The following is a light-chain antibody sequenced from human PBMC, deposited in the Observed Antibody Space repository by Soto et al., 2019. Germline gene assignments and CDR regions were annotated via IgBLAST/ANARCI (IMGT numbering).Light chain of an antibody. V-gene: IGLV2-23*02. CDR2: EVT. CDR1: SSDVGNYNL. Sequence: QSALTQPPSVSGSPGQSITISCTGTSSDVGNYNLVSWYQQHPGKAPKLMIYEVTKRPSGVSNRFSGSRSGNTASLTISGLQAEDEADYYCCSYAGSSTYVFGPGTKVTVL. CDR3: CSYAGSSTYV. J-gene: IGLJ1*01.